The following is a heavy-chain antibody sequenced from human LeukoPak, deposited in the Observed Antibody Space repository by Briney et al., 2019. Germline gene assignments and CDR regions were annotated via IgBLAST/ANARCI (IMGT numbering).Heavy chain of an antibody. CDR3: ATVPRSSCCYTFDS. V-gene: IGHV3-53*04. CDR1: GFSVSSTY. J-gene: IGHJ4*02. CDR2: FYPSGTT. Sequence: GGSLRLSCAASGFSVSSTYMAWVRQPPGKGLDWVSVFYPSGTTHYAESVKGRFTVSRYDSNNVFYLQMNSLRVEDTAVYYCATVPRSSCCYTFDSWGQGTLVTVSS. D-gene: IGHD2-2*02.